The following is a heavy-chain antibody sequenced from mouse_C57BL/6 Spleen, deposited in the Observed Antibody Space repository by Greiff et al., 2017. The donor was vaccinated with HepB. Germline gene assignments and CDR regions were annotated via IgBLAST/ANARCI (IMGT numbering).Heavy chain of an antibody. V-gene: IGHV5-17*01. CDR2: ISSGSSTI. D-gene: IGHD2-5*01. CDR1: GFTFSDYG. CDR3: ARRAYYSNYDYYAMDY. Sequence: VQLKQSGGGLVKPGGSLKLSCAASGFTFSDYGMHWVRQAPEKGLEWVAYISSGSSTIYYADTVKGRFTISRDNAKNTLFLQMTSLRSEDTAMYYCARRAYYSNYDYYAMDYWGQGTSVTVSS. J-gene: IGHJ4*01.